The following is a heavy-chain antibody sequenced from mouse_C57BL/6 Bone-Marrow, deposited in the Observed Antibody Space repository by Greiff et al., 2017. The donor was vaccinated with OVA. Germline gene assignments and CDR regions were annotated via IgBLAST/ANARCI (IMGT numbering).Heavy chain of an antibody. CDR3: AGVYGCPDY. CDR1: GYTFTNYW. V-gene: IGHV1-63*01. Sequence: QVQLQQSGAELVRPGTSVKMSCKASGYTFTNYWIGWVKQRPGHGLEWLGDIYPGGGNTNYNEKFKGKANLTADKSSSTAYIQLSSLTSEDSASYNGAGVYGCPDYWGQGTTLTVSS. D-gene: IGHD1-1*01. J-gene: IGHJ2*01. CDR2: IYPGGGNT.